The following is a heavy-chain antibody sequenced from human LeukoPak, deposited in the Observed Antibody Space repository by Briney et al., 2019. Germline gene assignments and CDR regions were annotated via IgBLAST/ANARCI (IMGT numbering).Heavy chain of an antibody. V-gene: IGHV1-69*13. CDR2: IIPIFGTA. CDR1: GGSFSNYA. D-gene: IGHD1-26*01. Sequence: SANVSCKASGGSFSNYAIRWVRQAPAQGLEWMGWIIPIFGTANYAQKFQGRVTITADESTSTAYMELSSLRSEDTAVYYCARDGGSGSYSYYFDYWGQGALVTVSS. J-gene: IGHJ4*02. CDR3: ARDGGSGSYSYYFDY.